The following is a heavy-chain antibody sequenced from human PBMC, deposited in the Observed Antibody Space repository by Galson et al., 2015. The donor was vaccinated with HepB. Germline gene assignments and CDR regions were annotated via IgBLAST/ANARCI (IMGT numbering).Heavy chain of an antibody. CDR3: ARDPPQQDYYGMDV. Sequence: SVKVSCKASGYTFTSYAMHWVRQAPGQRLEWMGWINAGNGNTKYSQKFQGRVTITRDTSASTAYMELSSLRSEDTAVYYCARDPPQQDYYGMDVWGQGTTVTVSS. J-gene: IGHJ6*02. CDR1: GYTFTSYA. V-gene: IGHV1-3*01. CDR2: INAGNGNT.